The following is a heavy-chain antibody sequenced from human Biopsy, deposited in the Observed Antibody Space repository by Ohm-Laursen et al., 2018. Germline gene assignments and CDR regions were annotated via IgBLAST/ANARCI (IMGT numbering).Heavy chain of an antibody. V-gene: IGHV1-69*13. Sequence: SAKVSCKASGVTFDTYAFGWVRQAPGQGLEWMGGRIPYFNTIYYARNFQDRAVITAGRSARTTDMQLSGLRPDDTAVYYCVGGQRGPPIGVTVPGDAFDLWGPGTMVTVSP. CDR3: VGGQRGPPIGVTVPGDAFDL. D-gene: IGHD2/OR15-2a*01. CDR2: RIPYFNTI. CDR1: GVTFDTYA. J-gene: IGHJ3*01.